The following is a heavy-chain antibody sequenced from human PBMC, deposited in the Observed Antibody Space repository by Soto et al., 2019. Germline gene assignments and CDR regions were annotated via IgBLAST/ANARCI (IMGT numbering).Heavy chain of an antibody. V-gene: IGHV1-2*02. D-gene: IGHD3-9*01. CDR3: ARPQGYIHDWYYFDS. J-gene: IGHJ4*02. Sequence: ASVXVCCKASGYTLIYYYTHFFLQAPGQGLECMGRISPKSGAINYAQKFQGRVTLTWDTSLNTAYMELSSLRSEDTALYYCARPQGYIHDWYYFDSWGQGTLV. CDR2: ISPKSGAI. CDR1: GYTLIYYY.